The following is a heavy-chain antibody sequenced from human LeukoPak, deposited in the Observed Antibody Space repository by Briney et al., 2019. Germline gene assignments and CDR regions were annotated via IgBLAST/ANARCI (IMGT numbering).Heavy chain of an antibody. V-gene: IGHV3-33*01. D-gene: IGHD6-13*01. Sequence: GGSLRLSCAASGLTFSSYGMHWVRQAPGKGLEWVAVIWYDGSNKYYADSVKGRFTISRDNSKNTLYLQMNSLRAEDTAVYYCARDVQGSTSNWFDPWGQGTLVTVSS. CDR3: ARDVQGSTSNWFDP. J-gene: IGHJ5*02. CDR2: IWYDGSNK. CDR1: GLTFSSYG.